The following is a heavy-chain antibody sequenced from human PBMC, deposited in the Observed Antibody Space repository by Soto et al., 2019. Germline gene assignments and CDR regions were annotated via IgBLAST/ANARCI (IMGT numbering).Heavy chain of an antibody. Sequence: SQTLSLTCAISGDSVSSNSAAWNWIRQSPSRGLERLGRTYYRSKWYNDYAVSVKSRITINPDTSKNQFSLQLNSVTPEDTAVYYCARETVGAKYCSGGSCEDAFDSWGQGTMVTVSS. CDR1: GDSVSSNSAA. J-gene: IGHJ3*02. D-gene: IGHD2-15*01. CDR2: TYYRSKWYN. V-gene: IGHV6-1*01. CDR3: ARETVGAKYCSGGSCEDAFDS.